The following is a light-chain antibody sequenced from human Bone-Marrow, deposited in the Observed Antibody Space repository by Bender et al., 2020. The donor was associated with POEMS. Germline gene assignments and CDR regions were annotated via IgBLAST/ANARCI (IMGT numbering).Light chain of an antibody. CDR1: ISDVGTYNF. CDR3: ASYTTSDTWV. Sequence: QSALTQPPSASGSPGQSVTISCTGTISDVGTYNFVSWYQQHPGKAPKLMIYDVTTRPSGLSNRFSGSKSGNTASLTISGLQAEDEAYYYCASYTTSDTWVFGGGTKLTVL. CDR2: DVT. V-gene: IGLV2-14*01. J-gene: IGLJ3*02.